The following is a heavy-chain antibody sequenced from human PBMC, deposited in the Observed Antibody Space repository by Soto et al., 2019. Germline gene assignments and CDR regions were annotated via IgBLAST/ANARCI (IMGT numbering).Heavy chain of an antibody. V-gene: IGHV1-69*01. D-gene: IGHD1-1*01. CDR1: GGTFSSFG. Sequence: QVQLVQSGAEVKKPGSSVKVSCKASGGTFSSFGFNWVRQAPGQGLEGMGGIIPLFGTANYAEKFQGRVTISADEGTSTASMELIGLSSEDTAIYYCARERSRDGYNARCVDYWGQGTRVTVS. CDR2: IIPLFGTA. CDR3: ARERSRDGYNARCVDY. J-gene: IGHJ4*02.